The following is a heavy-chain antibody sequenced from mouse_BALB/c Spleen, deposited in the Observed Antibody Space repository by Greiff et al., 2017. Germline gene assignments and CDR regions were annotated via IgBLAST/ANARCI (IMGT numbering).Heavy chain of an antibody. Sequence: EVQVVESGGGLVKPGGSLKLSCAASGFTFSSYAMSWVRQTPEKRLEWVATISSGGSYTYYPDSVKGRFTISRDNAKNTLYLQMSSLRSEDTAMYYCARQGITTVGNWYFDVWGAGTTVTVSS. CDR1: GFTFSSYA. CDR2: ISSGGSYT. D-gene: IGHD1-1*01. CDR3: ARQGITTVGNWYFDV. J-gene: IGHJ1*01. V-gene: IGHV5-9-3*01.